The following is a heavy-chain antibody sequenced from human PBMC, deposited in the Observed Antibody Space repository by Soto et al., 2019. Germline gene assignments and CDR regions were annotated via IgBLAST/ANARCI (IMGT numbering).Heavy chain of an antibody. CDR3: ANYRNYWALQH. J-gene: IGHJ1*01. V-gene: IGHV4-59*02. CDR1: GISVSDDY. Sequence: QVQLQESGPGLVRPSETLSLTCTVSGISVSDDYWTWIRQPPGKGLEWIGFAHYTGNTNYNPSLKSRVSMSVDTSNSQFSLTLTSVTAADTAIYYCANYRNYWALQHWGLGSMVIVSS. D-gene: IGHD1-7*01. CDR2: AHYTGNT.